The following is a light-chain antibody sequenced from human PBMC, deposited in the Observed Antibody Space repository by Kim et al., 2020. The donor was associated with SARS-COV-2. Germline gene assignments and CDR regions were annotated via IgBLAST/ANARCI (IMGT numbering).Light chain of an antibody. J-gene: IGLJ1*01. V-gene: IGLV3-21*04. Sequence: SYELTQPPSESVAPGETARISCEGDDIGTKFVHWYRQRPGQAPLLVTYYDTHRPAGIPARFSGSNSRNTATLTIREVEAGEEGDYFCQVWVGTSDHAVFG. CDR1: DIGTKF. CDR2: YDT. CDR3: QVWVGTSDHAV.